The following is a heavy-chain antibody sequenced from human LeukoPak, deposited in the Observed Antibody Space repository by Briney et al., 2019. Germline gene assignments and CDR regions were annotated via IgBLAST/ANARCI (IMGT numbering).Heavy chain of an antibody. CDR1: GFTFSSYA. V-gene: IGHV3-23*01. Sequence: HPGGSLRLSCAASGFTFSSYAMSWVRQAPGKGLEWVSAISGSGGSTYYADSVKGRFTISRDNSKNTLYLQMNSLRAEDTAVYYCAKVSSSWYEGYFDYWGQGTLVTVSS. D-gene: IGHD6-13*01. CDR3: AKVSSSWYEGYFDY. J-gene: IGHJ4*02. CDR2: ISGSGGST.